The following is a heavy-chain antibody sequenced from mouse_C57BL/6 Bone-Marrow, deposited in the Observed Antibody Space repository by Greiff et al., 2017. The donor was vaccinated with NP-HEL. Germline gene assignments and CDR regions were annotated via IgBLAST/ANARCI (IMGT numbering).Heavy chain of an antibody. Sequence: EVKLMESGGGLVQPGGSLKLSCAASGFTFSDYYMYWVRQTPEKRLEWVAYISNGGGSTYYPDTVKGRFTISRDNAKNTLYLQMSRLKSEDTAMYYCARQTDYYYGSSFDYWGQGTTLTVSS. CDR1: GFTFSDYY. V-gene: IGHV5-12*01. D-gene: IGHD1-1*01. CDR2: ISNGGGST. J-gene: IGHJ2*01. CDR3: ARQTDYYYGSSFDY.